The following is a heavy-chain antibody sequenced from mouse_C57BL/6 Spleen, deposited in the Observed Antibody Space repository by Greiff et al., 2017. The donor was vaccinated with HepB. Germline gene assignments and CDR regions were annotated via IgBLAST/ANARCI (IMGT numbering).Heavy chain of an antibody. CDR3: TTQGDYDVDWFAY. Sequence: LVESGAELVRPGASVKLSCTASGFNIKDDYMHWVKQRPEQGLGWIGWIDPENGDTESASKFQGKATKTADTSSKTAYLQLSSLTSEDTAVYYCTTQGDYDVDWFAYWGQGTLVTVSA. J-gene: IGHJ3*01. CDR2: IDPENGDT. D-gene: IGHD2-4*01. CDR1: GFNIKDDY. V-gene: IGHV14-4*01.